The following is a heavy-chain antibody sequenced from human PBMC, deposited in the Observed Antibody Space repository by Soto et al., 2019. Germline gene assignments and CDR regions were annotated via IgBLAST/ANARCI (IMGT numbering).Heavy chain of an antibody. CDR3: ARLAYCGGDCYYYYGIYV. D-gene: IGHD2-21*02. Sequence: GGSLRLSCAASGFTFSSYEMNWVRQAPGKGLEWVSYISSSGSTIYYADSVKGRFTISRDNAKNSLYLQMNSLRAEDTAVYYCARLAYCGGDCYYYYGIYVWGQGTTVTVSS. CDR2: ISSSGSTI. V-gene: IGHV3-48*03. J-gene: IGHJ6*02. CDR1: GFTFSSYE.